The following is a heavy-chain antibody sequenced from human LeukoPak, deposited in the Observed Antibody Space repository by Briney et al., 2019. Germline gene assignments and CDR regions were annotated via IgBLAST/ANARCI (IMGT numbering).Heavy chain of an antibody. J-gene: IGHJ4*02. CDR1: GXSISRSSYY. Sequence: PSETLSLTCTVSGXSISRSSYYWGWIRQPPGKGLEWIGSFYYGGSTHYNPSLKSRVNISVDTSNNQFSLKLSSVTAADTAVYYCARGTGAYCGGDCYFDYWGQGTLVTVSS. CDR3: ARGTGAYCGGDCYFDY. D-gene: IGHD2-21*02. CDR2: FYYGGST. V-gene: IGHV4-39*01.